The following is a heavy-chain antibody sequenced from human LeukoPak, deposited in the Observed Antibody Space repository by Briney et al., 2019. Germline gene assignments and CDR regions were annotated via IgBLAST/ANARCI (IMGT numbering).Heavy chain of an antibody. Sequence: PSETLSLTCTVSGRSISSYYWSWLRQPPGKGLEWIGYIYYSGSTNYNPSLKSRVTIAIDTSKNQFSLKLSSVTAADTAVYYCARDREHCSTTSCYVTFDYWGQGTLVTVSS. CDR2: IYYSGST. CDR3: ARDREHCSTTSCYVTFDY. J-gene: IGHJ4*02. CDR1: GRSISSYY. V-gene: IGHV4-59*01. D-gene: IGHD2-2*01.